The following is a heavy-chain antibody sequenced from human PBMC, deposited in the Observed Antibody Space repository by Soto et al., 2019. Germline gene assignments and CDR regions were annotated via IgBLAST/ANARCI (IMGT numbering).Heavy chain of an antibody. CDR2: ISSSSSYI. CDR3: ARDRPRYCSGGSCYNNWFDP. J-gene: IGHJ5*02. D-gene: IGHD2-15*01. Sequence: GGSLRLSCAASGFTFSSYSMNWVRQAPGKGLEWVSSISSSSSYIYYADSVKGRLTISRDNAKNSLYLQMNSLRAEDTAVYYCARDRPRYCSGGSCYNNWFDPWGQGTLVTVSS. CDR1: GFTFSSYS. V-gene: IGHV3-21*01.